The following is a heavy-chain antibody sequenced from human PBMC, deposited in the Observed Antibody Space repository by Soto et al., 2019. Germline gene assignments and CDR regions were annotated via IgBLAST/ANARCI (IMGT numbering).Heavy chain of an antibody. CDR1: GFTFRNYA. CDR3: ARGDREDIAVVIGVRPGEYGVDV. V-gene: IGHV3-30-3*01. D-gene: IGHD2-15*01. CDR2: ISYDGGNK. J-gene: IGHJ6*01. Sequence: QVQLVESGGGVVQPGRSLRLSCAASGFTFRNYAMHWVRQAPGKGLECVAVISYDGGNKFYRDYVKGRFTISRDNSKNTLYLQINSLRYDDTAVYYCARGDREDIAVVIGVRPGEYGVDVW.